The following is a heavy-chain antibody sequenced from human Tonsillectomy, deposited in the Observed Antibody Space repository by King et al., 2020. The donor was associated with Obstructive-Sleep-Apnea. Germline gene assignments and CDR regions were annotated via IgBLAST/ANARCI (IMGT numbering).Heavy chain of an antibody. J-gene: IGHJ4*02. CDR2: IYCDDDK. CDR3: AHRTIYDILTGYLF. Sequence: ITLKESGPTLVKPTQTLTLTCTFSGFSLSTSGVGVGWIRQPPGKALEWLALIYCDDDKRYSPPLKSRLTITKDTSKNQVVLTMTNMDPVDTATYYCAHRTIYDILTGYLFWGQGTLVTVSS. D-gene: IGHD3-9*01. CDR1: GFSLSTSGVG. V-gene: IGHV2-5*02.